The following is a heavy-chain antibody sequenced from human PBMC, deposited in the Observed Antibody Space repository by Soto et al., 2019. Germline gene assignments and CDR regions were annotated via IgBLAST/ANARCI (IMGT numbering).Heavy chain of an antibody. V-gene: IGHV3-64*01. CDR3: ARDRFGRIVGATIDY. Sequence: GGSLRLSCAASGFTFSSYAMHWVRQAPGKGLEYVSAISSNGGSTYYANSVKGRFTISRDNSKNTLYLQMGSLRAEDMAVYYCARDRFGRIVGATIDYWGQGTLVTVSS. CDR1: GFTFSSYA. CDR2: ISSNGGST. J-gene: IGHJ4*02. D-gene: IGHD1-26*01.